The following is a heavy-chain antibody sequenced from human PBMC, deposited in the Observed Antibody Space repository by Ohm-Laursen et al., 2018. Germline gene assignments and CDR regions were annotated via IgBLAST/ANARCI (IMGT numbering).Heavy chain of an antibody. D-gene: IGHD4-17*01. J-gene: IGHJ4*02. V-gene: IGHV3-11*01. Sequence: SLRLSCAASGFTFSDYYMSWICQAPGQRLEWVSYISSSGSTIYYADSVKGRFTISRDNAKNSLYLQMNSLRAEDTAVYYCSRDSTVTGEGEDWGQGTLVTVSS. CDR3: SRDSTVTGEGED. CDR1: GFTFSDYY. CDR2: ISSSGSTI.